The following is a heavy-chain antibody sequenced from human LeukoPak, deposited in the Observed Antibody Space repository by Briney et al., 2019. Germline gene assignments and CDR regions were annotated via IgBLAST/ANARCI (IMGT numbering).Heavy chain of an antibody. D-gene: IGHD7-27*01. V-gene: IGHV3-53*01. CDR3: ARDLGYFDY. J-gene: IGHJ4*02. CDR1: GFTVSSNY. Sequence: GGSLRLSCAASGFTVSSNYMSWVRQAPGKGLEWVSRIYSGLSTYYALSVKGLFTYSKYNSNNTLYLQMNSLRAEDTPLYYCARDLGYFDYWGQGTLVTVSS. CDR2: IYSGLST.